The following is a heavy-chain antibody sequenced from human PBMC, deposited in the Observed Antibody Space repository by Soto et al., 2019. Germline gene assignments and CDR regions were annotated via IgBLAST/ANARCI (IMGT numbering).Heavy chain of an antibody. V-gene: IGHV1-18*04. Sequence: QVQLVQSGAEVKKPGASVKVSCKASGYTFNMYGITWVRQAPGQGLEWMGWISAYNGNTNYAQKFQGRVTMTTDTSTSTAYMELRSLRSDDTAVYYCARQDVVVPRAIPEFEPWGQGTLVTVSS. CDR2: ISAYNGNT. D-gene: IGHD2-2*02. J-gene: IGHJ5*02. CDR3: ARQDVVVPRAIPEFEP. CDR1: GYTFNMYG.